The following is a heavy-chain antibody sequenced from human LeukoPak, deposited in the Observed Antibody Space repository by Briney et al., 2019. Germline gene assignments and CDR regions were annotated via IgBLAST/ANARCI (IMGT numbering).Heavy chain of an antibody. CDR3: ARAPGSGSYSVFDY. Sequence: ASVTVSCTASGYTFTKYAIHWVRQAPGQRLEWMGWINAGNGNTMYSQKFQGRVTINRDTSATTAYMELSSLRSEDTAVYYCARAPGSGSYSVFDYWGQGTLVTVSS. CDR2: INAGNGNT. D-gene: IGHD1-26*01. J-gene: IGHJ4*02. CDR1: GYTFTKYA. V-gene: IGHV1-3*01.